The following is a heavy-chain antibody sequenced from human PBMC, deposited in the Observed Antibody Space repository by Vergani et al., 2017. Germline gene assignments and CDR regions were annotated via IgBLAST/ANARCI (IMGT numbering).Heavy chain of an antibody. J-gene: IGHJ4*02. Sequence: QVQLVQSGAEVKKPGASVKVSCKASGYTFTSYGISWVRQAPGQGLEWMGWISAYNGNTNYAQKLQGRVTMTTDTSTSTAYVELRSLRSDDTAVYYCARITTVTTLEYYFDYWGQGTLVTVSS. D-gene: IGHD4-17*01. CDR2: ISAYNGNT. CDR1: GYTFTSYG. CDR3: ARITTVTTLEYYFDY. V-gene: IGHV1-18*01.